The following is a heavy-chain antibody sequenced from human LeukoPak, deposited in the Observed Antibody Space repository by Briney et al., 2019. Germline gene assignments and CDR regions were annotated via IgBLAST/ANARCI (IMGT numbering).Heavy chain of an antibody. Sequence: KPSETLSLTCTVSGGSISSYYWSWIRQPPGKGLEWIGYIYSSGSTNYNPSLKSRITISVDTSKNQFSLKLSSVTAADTAMYYCARFAYCGGHCWYYFDYWGQGSLVTVSS. CDR2: IYSSGST. CDR1: GGSISSYY. CDR3: ARFAYCGGHCWYYFDY. J-gene: IGHJ4*02. D-gene: IGHD2-21*02. V-gene: IGHV4-59*01.